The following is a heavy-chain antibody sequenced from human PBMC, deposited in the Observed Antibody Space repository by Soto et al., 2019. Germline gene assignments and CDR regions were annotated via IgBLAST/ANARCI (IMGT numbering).Heavy chain of an antibody. CDR3: ARGPPSYDILTGYYNSYYYYYMDV. V-gene: IGHV1-18*01. CDR2: ISAYNGNT. CDR1: GYTFTSYG. D-gene: IGHD3-9*01. J-gene: IGHJ6*03. Sequence: ASVKVSCKASGYTFTSYGISWVRQAPGQGLEWMGWISAYNGNTNYAQKLQGRVTMTTDTSTSTAYMELRSLRSDDTGVYYCARGPPSYDILTGYYNSYYYYYMDVWGKGTTVTVSS.